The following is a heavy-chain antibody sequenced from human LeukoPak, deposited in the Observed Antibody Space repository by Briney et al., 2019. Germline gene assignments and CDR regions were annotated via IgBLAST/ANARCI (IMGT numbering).Heavy chain of an antibody. D-gene: IGHD6-19*01. J-gene: IGHJ4*02. CDR3: AKDHAGGWSGYFDY. V-gene: IGHV3-33*06. CDR2: IWHDASAD. CDR1: GFTFRSYT. Sequence: GMSLRLSCAASGFTFRSYTIHWVRQAPGKGLEWVAVIWHDASADFYGDSVKGRFSISRDDSRNTVYLQMDSLRADDTALYYCAKDHAGGWSGYFDYWGQGTLVTVSS.